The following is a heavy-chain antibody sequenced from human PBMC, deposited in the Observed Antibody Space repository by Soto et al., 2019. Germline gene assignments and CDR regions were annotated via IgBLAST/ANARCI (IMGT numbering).Heavy chain of an antibody. V-gene: IGHV1-18*01. J-gene: IGHJ4*02. CDR2: ISAYSGST. CDR1: GYTFTTYG. Sequence: QVQLVQSGAEVKKPGASVKVSCKASGYTFTTYGISWVRQAPGQGLEWMGWISAYSGSTKFAQKLQGRVTMTTDTSTTTAYIELRSLTSDDTAVYYCARVFTKSSSWPYYLDYWGQGTLVTVSS. CDR3: ARVFTKSSSWPYYLDY. D-gene: IGHD6-13*01.